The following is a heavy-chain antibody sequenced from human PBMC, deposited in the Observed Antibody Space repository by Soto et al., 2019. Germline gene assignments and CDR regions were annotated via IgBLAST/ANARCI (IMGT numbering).Heavy chain of an antibody. J-gene: IGHJ5*02. CDR3: AKDGGADGYFGNWLDP. D-gene: IGHD5-12*01. V-gene: IGHV1-69*15. CDR1: GGTFSNYA. Sequence: QVQLVQSGAEVKKPGSSVKVSCKASGGTFSNYAITWVRQAPGQGLEWVGRSIPIFGTTNVAQKFQGRVIPIFGTTTAAQKFQGRVTITADESTTTAYMELSGLRSDDTAVYYCAKDGGADGYFGNWLDPWGQGTLVTVSS. CDR2: SIPIFGTT.